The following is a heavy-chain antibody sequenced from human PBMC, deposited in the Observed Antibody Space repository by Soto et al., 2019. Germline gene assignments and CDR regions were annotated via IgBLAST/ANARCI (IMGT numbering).Heavy chain of an antibody. V-gene: IGHV4-39*01. CDR1: GGSITSSSYY. D-gene: IGHD2-15*01. J-gene: IGHJ4*02. Sequence: ASETLSLTCTVSGGSITSSSYYWGWIRQPPGKGLEWIGNIYYSGSTYYNPSLKSRVTISVDTSKNQFSLKLSSVTAADTAVYYCMLGSWKDFDYWGQGTLVTVSS. CDR2: IYYSGST. CDR3: MLGSWKDFDY.